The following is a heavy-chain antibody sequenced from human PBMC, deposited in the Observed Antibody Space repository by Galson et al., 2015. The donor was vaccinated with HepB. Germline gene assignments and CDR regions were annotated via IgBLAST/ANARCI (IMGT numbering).Heavy chain of an antibody. J-gene: IGHJ4*02. CDR1: GFTFNSYE. CDR3: ARSKSPSSPSDN. Sequence: LRLSCAASGFTFNSYEMNWVRQAPGKGLEWVSYISSSGGTIYCADSVKGRFTISRDNAKSLYLQMNSLTAEDTAVYYCARSKSPSSPSDNWGQGTLVTVSS. CDR2: ISSSGGTI. D-gene: IGHD6-13*01. V-gene: IGHV3-48*03.